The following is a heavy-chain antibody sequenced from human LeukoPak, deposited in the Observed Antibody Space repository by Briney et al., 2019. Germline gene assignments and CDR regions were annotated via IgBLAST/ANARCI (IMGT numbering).Heavy chain of an antibody. V-gene: IGHV4-61*02. D-gene: IGHD6-6*01. CDR2: IYTSGST. Sequence: SQTLSLTCSVSGGSISSGSYYWSWIRQPAGKGLEWIGRIYTSGSTNYNPSLKSRVTISVDTSKNQFSLKLSSVTAADTAVYYCARFTSRDAFDIWGQGTMVTVSS. CDR3: ARFTSRDAFDI. J-gene: IGHJ3*02. CDR1: GGSISSGSYY.